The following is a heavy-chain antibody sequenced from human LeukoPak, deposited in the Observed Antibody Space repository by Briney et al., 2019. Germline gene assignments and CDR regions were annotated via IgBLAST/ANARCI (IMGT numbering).Heavy chain of an antibody. Sequence: GGSLRLSCAASGFTFSDYWMSWVRQAPGKGLEWVANIQQDGSEKYYVDSVKGRFTISRDNARNSLYLQMNSLTAEDTAIYYCARDGRTQGSGRKLDAFDIWGQGTVVTVSS. CDR2: IQQDGSEK. CDR3: ARDGRTQGSGRKLDAFDI. D-gene: IGHD3-10*01. CDR1: GFTFSDYW. V-gene: IGHV3-7*01. J-gene: IGHJ3*02.